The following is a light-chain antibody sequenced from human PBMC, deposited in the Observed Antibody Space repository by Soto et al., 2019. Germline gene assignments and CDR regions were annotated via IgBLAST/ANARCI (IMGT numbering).Light chain of an antibody. CDR2: AAS. CDR3: HQSYSTPPIT. Sequence: DIQMTQSPSSLSASVGDRVTITCRASQSISSYLNWSQQKPGKAPKLLIYAASSLQSGVPSRFSGSGSGTDFTLTISSLQPEDFATYYCHQSYSTPPITFGQGTRLEIK. V-gene: IGKV1-39*01. J-gene: IGKJ5*01. CDR1: QSISSY.